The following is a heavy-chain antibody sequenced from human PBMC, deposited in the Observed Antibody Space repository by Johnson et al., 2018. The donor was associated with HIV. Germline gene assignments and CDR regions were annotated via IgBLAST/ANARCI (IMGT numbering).Heavy chain of an antibody. Sequence: VQLVESGGGLVQPGGSLRLSCAASGFTVSNNFMNWVRQAPGKGLEWVSLINSDGSSTRYADSVKGRFTISRDNAKNTLYLQMNSLRAEDTAVYYCARVRDTYMAGDAFDIWGQGTMVTVSS. CDR2: INSDGSST. V-gene: IGHV3-74*02. D-gene: IGHD5-18*01. CDR1: GFTVSNNF. CDR3: ARVRDTYMAGDAFDI. J-gene: IGHJ3*02.